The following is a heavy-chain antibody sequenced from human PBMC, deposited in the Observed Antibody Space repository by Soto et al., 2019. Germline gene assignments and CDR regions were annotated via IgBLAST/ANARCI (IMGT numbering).Heavy chain of an antibody. D-gene: IGHD2-2*01. Sequence: GGSLRLSCAASGFALTSYSMTWVRQAPGRGLEWVAVMSGSGVGTGYADSVKGRFTISRDNSKNTLYLQMSGLRVEDSAVYYCAKDRYCSATSCQDFGSWGQGTLVTVSS. CDR2: MSGSGVGT. CDR3: AKDRYCSATSCQDFGS. CDR1: GFALTSYS. J-gene: IGHJ4*02. V-gene: IGHV3-23*01.